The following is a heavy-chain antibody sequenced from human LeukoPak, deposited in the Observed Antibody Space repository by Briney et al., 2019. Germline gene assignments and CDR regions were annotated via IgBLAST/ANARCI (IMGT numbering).Heavy chain of an antibody. J-gene: IGHJ4*02. CDR2: ISSCGGTI. D-gene: IGHD3-22*01. Sequence: PGGSLRLSCEGSGFNFSDHSMNWVRQAPGKGLEWVSFISSCGGTIYYADSVKGRFNISRDNVNNLLHLQMTSLTADDTALYYCARDSRGYRRFDYWGQGAQVTVSS. CDR1: GFNFSDHS. CDR3: ARDSRGYRRFDY. V-gene: IGHV3-48*01.